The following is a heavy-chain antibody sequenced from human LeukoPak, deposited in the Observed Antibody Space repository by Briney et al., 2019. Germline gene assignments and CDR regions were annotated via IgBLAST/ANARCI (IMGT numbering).Heavy chain of an antibody. V-gene: IGHV3-23*01. D-gene: IGHD6-19*01. CDR2: ISGSGGST. Sequence: GGSLRLSCAASGFTFSSYAMSWVRQAPGKGLEWVSAISGSGGSTYYADSVKGRFTISRDNSKNTLYLQMNSLRAEDTAVYYCARSEGYSSGWYSYWGQGTLVTASS. CDR1: GFTFSSYA. J-gene: IGHJ4*02. CDR3: ARSEGYSSGWYSY.